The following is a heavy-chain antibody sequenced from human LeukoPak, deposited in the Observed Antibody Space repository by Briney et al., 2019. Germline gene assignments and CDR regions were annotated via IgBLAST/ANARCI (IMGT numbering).Heavy chain of an antibody. Sequence: SETLCLSCTVSGYSISSGYFRSGIRQPPAKGREWIGSIYHSGSTSYNPSLPSRVTISLDTSRTQFSLTLNCVTAPATAVSYCVRLYDDSHYGFRSGMVYWGQGTLVSVSS. CDR1: GYSISSGYF. J-gene: IGHJ4*02. D-gene: IGHD4-11*01. V-gene: IGHV4-38-2*02. CDR2: IYHSGST. CDR3: VRLYDDSHYGFRSGMVY.